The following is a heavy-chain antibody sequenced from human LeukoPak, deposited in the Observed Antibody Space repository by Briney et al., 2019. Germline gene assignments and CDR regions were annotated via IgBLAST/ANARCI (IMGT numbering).Heavy chain of an antibody. J-gene: IGHJ5*02. V-gene: IGHV1-69*04. CDR2: IIPILGIA. CDR1: GGTFSSYA. CDR3: ARDQIRSTSYDRWFDP. Sequence: SVKVSCKASGGTFSSYAISWVRQAPGQGLEWMGRIIPILGIANYAQKFQGRVTITADKSTSTAYMELSSLRSEDTAVYYCARDQIRSTSYDRWFDPWGQGTLVTVSS. D-gene: IGHD2-2*01.